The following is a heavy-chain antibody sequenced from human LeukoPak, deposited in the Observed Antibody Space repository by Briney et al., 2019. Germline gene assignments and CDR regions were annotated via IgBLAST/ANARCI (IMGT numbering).Heavy chain of an antibody. CDR2: IRQDGGAT. J-gene: IGHJ4*02. CDR1: GFTFTDYW. Sequence: GGSPRLSCAASGFTFTDYWMTWVRQAPGQGLEWMANIRQDGGATYYGGSVKGRFTISRDNAKSSLFLQMDSPRAEDTAVYYCATSKDTAGGPYWGRGTLVTVSS. CDR3: ATSKDTAGGPY. V-gene: IGHV3-7*01. D-gene: IGHD5-18*01.